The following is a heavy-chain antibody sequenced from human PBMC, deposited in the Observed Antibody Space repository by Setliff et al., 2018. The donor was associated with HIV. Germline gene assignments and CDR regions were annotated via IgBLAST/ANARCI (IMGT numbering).Heavy chain of an antibody. J-gene: IGHJ4*02. CDR3: ARDGASGSGYYWADY. Sequence: ASVKVSCKASGYTFTKSIIHWVRQAPGQGLEWMGAIIPSGGSTGYAEKFQARVTLTRDTSTSTVYMELSGLREEDTAVYYCARDGASGSGYYWADYWCQGTLVTVSS. D-gene: IGHD3-3*01. CDR1: GYTFTKSI. CDR2: IIPSGGST. V-gene: IGHV1-46*01.